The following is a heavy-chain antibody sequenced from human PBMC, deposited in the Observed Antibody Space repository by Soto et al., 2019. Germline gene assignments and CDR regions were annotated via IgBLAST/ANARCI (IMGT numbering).Heavy chain of an antibody. CDR1: GGSFSGYY. CDR3: ARGRIRIAVAGTRFDY. CDR2: INHSGST. Sequence: QVQLQQWGAGLLKPSETLSLTCAVYGGSFSGYYWSWIRQPPGKGLEWIGEINHSGSTNYNPSLKSRVTISVDTSKNQFSLKLSSVTAADTAVYYCARGRIRIAVAGTRFDYWGQGTLVTVSS. D-gene: IGHD6-19*01. V-gene: IGHV4-34*01. J-gene: IGHJ4*02.